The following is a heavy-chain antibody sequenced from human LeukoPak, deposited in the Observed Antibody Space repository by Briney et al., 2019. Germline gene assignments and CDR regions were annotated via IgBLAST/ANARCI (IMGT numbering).Heavy chain of an antibody. D-gene: IGHD2-2*01. J-gene: IGHJ4*02. CDR2: IRSSGSYI. CDR1: GFTFSSYG. CDR3: ARDSLSLTSYDSKFDY. Sequence: GGTLRLSCAASGFTFSSYGMSWVRQAPGKGLEWVSSIRSSGSYIYYADSVKGRFTISRDNAKKSLYLEMNSLRVEDTAVYYCARDSLSLTSYDSKFDYWGQGTLVTVSS. V-gene: IGHV3-21*01.